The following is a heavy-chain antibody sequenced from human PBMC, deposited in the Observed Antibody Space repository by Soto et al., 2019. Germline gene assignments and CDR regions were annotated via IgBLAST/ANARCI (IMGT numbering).Heavy chain of an antibody. CDR2: FDPEDGET. D-gene: IGHD2-2*01. CDR1: GYTLTELS. Sequence: QVQLVQSGAEVKKPGASVKVSCKVSGYTLTELSMHWVRQAPGKGLEWMGGFDPEDGETIYAQKFQGRVTMTEDTSTDTAYMELSSLRSEDTAVYYCATDATPNARYCSSTSCQPGFAYWGQGTLVTVSS. V-gene: IGHV1-24*01. J-gene: IGHJ4*02. CDR3: ATDATPNARYCSSTSCQPGFAY.